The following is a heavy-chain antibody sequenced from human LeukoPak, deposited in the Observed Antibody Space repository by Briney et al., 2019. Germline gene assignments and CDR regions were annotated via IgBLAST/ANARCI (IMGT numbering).Heavy chain of an antibody. J-gene: IGHJ6*03. CDR1: GYTFTGYY. Sequence: ASVKVSCKASGYTFTGYYVHWVRQAPGQGLEWMGWINPNSGGTNYAQKFQGRVTMTRDTSISTAYMELSRLRSDDTAVYYCATTMVRGVIISRYYYYYMDVWGKGTTVTVSS. CDR3: ATTMVRGVIISRYYYYYMDV. D-gene: IGHD3-10*01. V-gene: IGHV1-2*02. CDR2: INPNSGGT.